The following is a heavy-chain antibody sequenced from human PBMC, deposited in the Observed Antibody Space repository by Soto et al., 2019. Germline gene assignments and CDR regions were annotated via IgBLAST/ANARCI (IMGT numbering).Heavy chain of an antibody. CDR1: GFTFGNYA. CDR2: ISGGGGST. D-gene: IGHD2-21*02. J-gene: IGHJ3*01. CDR3: AKGFIVVVTVLRPDDAFDV. Sequence: VPLLESGGGLVQPGGSLRLACAASGFTFGNYAINWVRLAPGKGLEWVSGISGGGGSTYYADSVKGRFTIFRDTSKNTVFLQMNSLRADDTAVYYCAKGFIVVVTVLRPDDAFDVWGQGTMVTVSS. V-gene: IGHV3-23*01.